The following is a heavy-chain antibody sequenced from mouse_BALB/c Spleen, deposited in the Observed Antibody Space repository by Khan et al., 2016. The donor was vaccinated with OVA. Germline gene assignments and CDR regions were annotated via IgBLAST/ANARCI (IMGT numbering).Heavy chain of an antibody. CDR3: ARSLVDYHAMDY. CDR1: GFTFSTYA. V-gene: IGHV5-9-3*01. CDR2: VSSGGHYT. D-gene: IGHD2-2*01. Sequence: EVELVESGGGLEKPGGSLKVSCSASGFTFSTYAMSWVRQTPEKRLEWVATVSSGGHYTFYPDSVKGRFTISRDNAKNTLYLHMSSLRSEDTAMYYCARSLVDYHAMDYWGQGTSVTVSS. J-gene: IGHJ4*01.